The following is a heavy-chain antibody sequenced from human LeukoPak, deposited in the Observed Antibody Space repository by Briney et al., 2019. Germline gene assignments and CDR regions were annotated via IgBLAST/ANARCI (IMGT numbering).Heavy chain of an antibody. V-gene: IGHV4-38-2*02. CDR1: AYSISSGYY. D-gene: IGHD3-10*01. CDR3: ARHGKELLWFGAGFDP. J-gene: IGHJ5*02. CDR2: IYYSGST. Sequence: SETLSLTCTVSAYSISSGYYWGWIRQPPGKGLEWIGSIYYSGSTYYNPSLKSRFTISVDTSKNQFSLKLSSVTAADTAVYYCARHGKELLWFGAGFDPWGQGTLVTVSS.